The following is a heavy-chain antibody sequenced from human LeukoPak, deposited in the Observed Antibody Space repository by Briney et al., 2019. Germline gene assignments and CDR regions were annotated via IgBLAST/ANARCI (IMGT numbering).Heavy chain of an antibody. D-gene: IGHD1-26*01. CDR3: ARLAPYPGVWASDY. J-gene: IGHJ4*02. V-gene: IGHV4-59*08. CDR2: IYYSGST. CDR1: GGSISGHY. Sequence: KPSETLSLTCTVSGGSISGHYWNWIRQPPGKGLEWMGYIYYSGSTSYNPSLKSRGTISVDTSKNQFSLKLTSVTAADTAVYYCARLAPYPGVWASDYWGQGTLVTVSS.